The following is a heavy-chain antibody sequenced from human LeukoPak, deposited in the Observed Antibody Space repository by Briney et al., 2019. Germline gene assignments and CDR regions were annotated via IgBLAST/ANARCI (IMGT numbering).Heavy chain of an antibody. CDR2: INPNSGGT. CDR1: GYTFIGNC. Sequence: ASVKVSCKASGYTFIGNCMHWVRQAPGQGLEWMGWINPNSGGTNYAQKFQGRVTMTRDTSISTAYMELSRLRSDDTAVYYCAVLEAVVVVPAAIHYYYYMDVWGKGTTVTVSS. J-gene: IGHJ6*03. D-gene: IGHD2-2*01. V-gene: IGHV1-2*02. CDR3: AVLEAVVVVPAAIHYYYYMDV.